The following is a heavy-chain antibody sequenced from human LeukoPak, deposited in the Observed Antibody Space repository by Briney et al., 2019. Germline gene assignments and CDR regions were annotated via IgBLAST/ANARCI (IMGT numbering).Heavy chain of an antibody. CDR1: GGSISSSSYY. CDR3: ARHFVVVPAAQYTLYNWFDP. J-gene: IGHJ5*02. CDR2: IYYSGST. D-gene: IGHD2-2*01. V-gene: IGHV4-39*01. Sequence: SETLSLTCTVSGGSISSSSYYWGWVRQPPGRGLEGIGSIYYSGSTYYNPSLKSRVTISVDTSKNQFSLKLSSVTAADTAVYYCARHFVVVPAAQYTLYNWFDPWGQGTLVTVSS.